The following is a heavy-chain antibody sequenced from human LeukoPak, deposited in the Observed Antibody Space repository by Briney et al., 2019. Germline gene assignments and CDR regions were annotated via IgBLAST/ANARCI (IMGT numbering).Heavy chain of an antibody. CDR1: GFTFSNYG. Sequence: PGGSLRLSCAASGFTFSNYGMHWVRQAPGKGLEWVAGIWSDGSNKYYADSVKGRFTISRASSKNTMYLQMNSLRDEDTAVYYCARVKDGSGGYRAFDIWGQGTLVTVSS. V-gene: IGHV3-33*08. CDR3: ARVKDGSGGYRAFDI. J-gene: IGHJ3*02. CDR2: IWSDGSNK. D-gene: IGHD3-10*01.